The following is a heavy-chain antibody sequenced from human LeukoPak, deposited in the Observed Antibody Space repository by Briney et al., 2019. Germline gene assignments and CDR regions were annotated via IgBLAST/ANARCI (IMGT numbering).Heavy chain of an antibody. CDR1: GFTFSSYA. CDR2: ISSNGGSS. V-gene: IGHV3-64*01. J-gene: IGHJ4*02. CDR3: ATDTAGFDY. Sequence: GGSLRLSCAASGFTFSSYAMYWVRQAPGKGLEYVSAISSNGGSSYYANSVKGRFTISRDNSKNSVYLQMNSLRAEDTAVYYCATDTAGFDYWGQGTLVTVSS.